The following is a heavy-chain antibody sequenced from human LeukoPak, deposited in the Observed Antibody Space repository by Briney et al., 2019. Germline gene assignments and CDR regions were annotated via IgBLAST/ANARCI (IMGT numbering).Heavy chain of an antibody. CDR3: ARAVDGVWFDP. CDR2: IYYSGST. D-gene: IGHD2-21*01. V-gene: IGHV4-39*07. Sequence: SAETLSLTCTVSGGSISSSSYYWGWIRQPPWKGLEWIGSIYYSGSTYYNPSLKSRVTISVDTSKNQFSLKLSSVTAADTAVYYCARAVDGVWFDPWGQGTLVTVSS. CDR1: GGSISSSSYY. J-gene: IGHJ5*02.